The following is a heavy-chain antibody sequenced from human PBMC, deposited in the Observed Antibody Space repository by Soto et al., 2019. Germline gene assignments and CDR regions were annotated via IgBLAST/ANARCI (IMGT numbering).Heavy chain of an antibody. V-gene: IGHV1-8*01. D-gene: IGHD1-20*01. Sequence: QVQLVQSGAEVKKPGASVKVSCKASGYSFSDYDINWVRQATGQGPDRRGWMNPNNGNTGYAQKFQGRVTMTRNTSINTAYMELSSLGSEDTAVYYCARDNRYNWNDEGWFDPWGQGTLVTVSS. CDR1: GYSFSDYD. CDR3: ARDNRYNWNDEGWFDP. CDR2: MNPNNGNT. J-gene: IGHJ5*02.